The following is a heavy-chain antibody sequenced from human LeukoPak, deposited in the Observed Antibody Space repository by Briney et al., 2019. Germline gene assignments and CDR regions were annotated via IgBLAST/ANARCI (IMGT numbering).Heavy chain of an antibody. D-gene: IGHD3-22*01. Sequence: PGGSLRLSCAASGFTFSSHLMHWVRHAPGKGLVWVSRISSDGTYTNYADSVRGRFTISRDNAKNTLYLQMNSLRAEDTAVYYCVSFYETYWGRGTLVTVSS. V-gene: IGHV3-74*01. CDR1: GFTFSSHL. CDR3: VSFYETY. J-gene: IGHJ4*02. CDR2: ISSDGTYT.